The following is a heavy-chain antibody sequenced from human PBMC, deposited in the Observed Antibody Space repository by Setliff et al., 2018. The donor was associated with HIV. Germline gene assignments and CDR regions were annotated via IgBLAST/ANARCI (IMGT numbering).Heavy chain of an antibody. D-gene: IGHD6-13*01. Sequence: SETLSLTCAVSGGSISSSNWWSWVRQPPGKGLEWIGEIYHSGSANYNPSLKSRVTISADTSKNQFSLKLSSVTAADTAVYYCARGGGGSWLLYYGMDVWGQGTTVTVSS. J-gene: IGHJ6*02. V-gene: IGHV4-4*02. CDR3: ARGGGGSWLLYYGMDV. CDR2: IYHSGSA. CDR1: GGSISSSNW.